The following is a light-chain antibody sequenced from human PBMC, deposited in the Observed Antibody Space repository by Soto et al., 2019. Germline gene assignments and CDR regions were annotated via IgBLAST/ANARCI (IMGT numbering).Light chain of an antibody. V-gene: IGLV1-44*01. CDR3: ASWDDNLSGVV. J-gene: IGLJ2*01. CDR2: SDN. CDR1: SSNIGSNT. Sequence: QSVLTQPPSASGTPGQRVTISCSGSSSNIGSNTVNWYQQVPGTAPKPLIYSDNQRYSGVPDRFSGSKSGTSASLTISGLRSEDEADYYCASWDDNLSGVVFGGGTKVTVL.